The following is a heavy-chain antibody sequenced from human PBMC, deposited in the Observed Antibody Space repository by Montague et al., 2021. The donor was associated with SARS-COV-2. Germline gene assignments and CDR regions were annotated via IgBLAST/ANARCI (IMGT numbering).Heavy chain of an antibody. V-gene: IGHV3-7*01. CDR3: ARSPRGSGTGWLDY. J-gene: IGHJ4*02. D-gene: IGHD3/OR15-3a*01. CDR1: GFTSGDYQ. Sequence: SLRLSCAASGFTSGDYQMTWVRQAPGKGLQWVASINQDETAKTNVDSVKGRFTISRDNAKNSLVLQMNSLKDEDTAVYYCARSPRGSGTGWLDYWGQGTLVTVSA. CDR2: INQDETAK.